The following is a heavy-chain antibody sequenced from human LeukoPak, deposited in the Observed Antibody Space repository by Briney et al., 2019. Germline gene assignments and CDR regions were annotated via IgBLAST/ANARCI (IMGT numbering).Heavy chain of an antibody. CDR3: ARYSNYTAGLDY. J-gene: IGHJ4*02. CDR2: INRSGST. V-gene: IGHV4-34*01. Sequence: PSETLSLTCAVYGGSFSGYYWSWIRQPPGKGLEWIGEINRSGSTNYNPSLKSRVTISVDTSKNQFSLKLSSVTAADTAVYYCARYSNYTAGLDYWGQGTLVTVSS. D-gene: IGHD4-4*01. CDR1: GGSFSGYY.